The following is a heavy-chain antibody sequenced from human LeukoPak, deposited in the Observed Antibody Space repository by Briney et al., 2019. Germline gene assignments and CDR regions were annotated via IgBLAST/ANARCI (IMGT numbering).Heavy chain of an antibody. J-gene: IGHJ4*02. V-gene: IGHV4-30-2*01. CDR2: IYHSGST. CDR1: GCSISSGGYS. CDR3: ASYDGYFDY. Sequence: SQTLSLTCAVSGCSISSGGYSWSWIRQPPGKGLEWIGYIYHSGSTYYNPSLKSRVTISVDRSKNQFSLKLSSVTAADTAVYYCASYDGYFDYWGQGTLVTVSS. D-gene: IGHD3-16*01.